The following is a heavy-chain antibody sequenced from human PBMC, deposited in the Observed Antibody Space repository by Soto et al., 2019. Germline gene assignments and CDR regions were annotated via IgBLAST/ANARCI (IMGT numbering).Heavy chain of an antibody. Sequence: SETLSLTCAVPGGSISSSNWWSWVRQPPGKGLEWIGEIYHSGSTNYNPSLKSRVTISVDKSKNQFSLKLSSVTAADTAVYYCARAKAGISGGATNDYFDYWGQGTLVTVSS. V-gene: IGHV4-4*02. J-gene: IGHJ4*02. CDR2: IYHSGST. D-gene: IGHD1-26*01. CDR1: GGSISSSNW. CDR3: ARAKAGISGGATNDYFDY.